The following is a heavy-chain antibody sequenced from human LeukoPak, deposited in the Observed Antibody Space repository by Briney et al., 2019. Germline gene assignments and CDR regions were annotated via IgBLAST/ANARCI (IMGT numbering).Heavy chain of an antibody. CDR2: ISYDGSDK. V-gene: IGHV3-30*18. J-gene: IGHJ1*01. CDR1: GFPFSSYG. CDR3: VKGHYFGSGSYPEH. Sequence: PGRSLILSCAASGFPFSSYGMHWVRQAPGKGLEWVAVISYDGSDKYYADSVKGRFTISRDNSKNTLYLQMNSLRADDTAVYYCVKGHYFGSGSYPEHWGQGTLVTVSS. D-gene: IGHD3-10*01.